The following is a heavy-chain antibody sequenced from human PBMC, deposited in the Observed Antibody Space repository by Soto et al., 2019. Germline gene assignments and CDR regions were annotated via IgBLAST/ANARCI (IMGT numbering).Heavy chain of an antibody. J-gene: IGHJ4*02. V-gene: IGHV3-30*18. Sequence: GGSLRLSCAASGFTFSSYGMHWVRQAPGKGLEWVAVISYDGSNKYYADSVKGRFTISRDNSKNTLYLQMNSLRAEDTAVYYCAKDRRGYYDILTGYYTFDYWGQGTLVTVSS. D-gene: IGHD3-9*01. CDR3: AKDRRGYYDILTGYYTFDY. CDR2: ISYDGSNK. CDR1: GFTFSSYG.